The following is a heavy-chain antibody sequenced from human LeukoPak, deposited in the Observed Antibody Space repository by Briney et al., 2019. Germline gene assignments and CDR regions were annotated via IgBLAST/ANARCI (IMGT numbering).Heavy chain of an antibody. D-gene: IGHD2-21*02. Sequence: GRSLRLSCAASGFTFSSYGMHWVRQAPGKGVEWVSAISGSGGSTYYADSVKGRFTISRDNSKNTLYLEMNGLRAEDTAVYYCPKDFAYGGGDGKIDYWGQEPWSPSPQ. CDR1: GFTFSSYG. CDR2: ISGSGGST. CDR3: PKDFAYGGGDGKIDY. V-gene: IGHV3-23*01. J-gene: IGHJ4*01.